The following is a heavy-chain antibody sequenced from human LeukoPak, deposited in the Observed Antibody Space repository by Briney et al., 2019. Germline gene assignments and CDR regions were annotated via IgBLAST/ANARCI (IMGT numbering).Heavy chain of an antibody. CDR3: ARRAGDYSHPYDY. CDR2: IYSGGST. CDR1: GLTVSSNC. J-gene: IGHJ4*02. D-gene: IGHD3-22*01. Sequence: PGGSLRLSCAASGLTVSSNCMSWVRQPPGKGLEWVSLIYSGGSTYYTDSVKGQFTISRDNSKNTLYLQMNSLRAEDTAVYYCARRAGDYSHPYDYWGQGILVTVSS. V-gene: IGHV3-53*01.